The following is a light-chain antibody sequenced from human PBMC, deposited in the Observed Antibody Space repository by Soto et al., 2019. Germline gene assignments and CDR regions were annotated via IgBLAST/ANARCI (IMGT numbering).Light chain of an antibody. CDR3: QHYGSSQCT. CDR1: QSVSSY. V-gene: IGKV3-20*01. J-gene: IGKJ1*01. CDR2: GAS. Sequence: SKSPVAVSLKQGERATLSCRASQSVSSYLAWYQQKPGQAPRLLIYGASSRATGIPDRFSGSGSGTDFTLTISRLEPEDFAVYYCQHYGSSQCTFGQRTKVDIK.